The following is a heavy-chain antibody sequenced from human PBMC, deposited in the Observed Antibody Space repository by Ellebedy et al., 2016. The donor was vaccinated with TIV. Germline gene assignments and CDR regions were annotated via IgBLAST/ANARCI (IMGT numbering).Heavy chain of an antibody. V-gene: IGHV4-59*01. D-gene: IGHD3-9*01. J-gene: IGHJ2*01. CDR2: IYYSGST. CDR3: ARGSDFDWFLSGWYFDL. Sequence: MPSETLSLTCTVPGGSISSYYWSWIRQPPGKGLEWIGYIYYSGSTNYNPTLKSRVTISVDTSKNQFSLKLSSVTAADTAVYYCARGSDFDWFLSGWYFDLWGRGTLVTVSS. CDR1: GGSISSYY.